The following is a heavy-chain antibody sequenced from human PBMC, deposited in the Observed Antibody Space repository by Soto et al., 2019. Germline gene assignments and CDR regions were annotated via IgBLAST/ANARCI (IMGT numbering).Heavy chain of an antibody. J-gene: IGHJ4*02. Sequence: QLQLQESGPGLVKPSETLSLTCTVSGGSISSSSYYWGWIRQPPGKGLEWIGSIYYSGSTYYNPSLKSRVTISVDTSKNQFSLKLSSVTAADTAVYYCARNRYSSDWIISDYFDYWGQGTLVTVSS. CDR2: IYYSGST. CDR3: ARNRYSSDWIISDYFDY. CDR1: GGSISSSSYY. D-gene: IGHD6-19*01. V-gene: IGHV4-39*01.